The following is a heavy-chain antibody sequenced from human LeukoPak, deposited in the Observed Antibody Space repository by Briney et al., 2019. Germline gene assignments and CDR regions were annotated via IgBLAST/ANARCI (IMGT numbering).Heavy chain of an antibody. CDR3: ARVRGGVIKPDMPFDI. Sequence: ASVKVSCKTSGYRFTSYGISWVRQAPGQGLEWMGWISAHNGNTNYAQKLQGRVTMTRDTSISTDYMELSRLRSDDTAVYYCARVRGGVIKPDMPFDIWGQGTLVTVSS. CDR1: GYRFTSYG. D-gene: IGHD3-10*01. V-gene: IGHV1-18*01. J-gene: IGHJ3*02. CDR2: ISAHNGNT.